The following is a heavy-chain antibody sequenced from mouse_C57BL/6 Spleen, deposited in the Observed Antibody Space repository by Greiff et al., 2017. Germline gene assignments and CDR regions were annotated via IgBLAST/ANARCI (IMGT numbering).Heavy chain of an antibody. CDR1: GFTFSDYY. Sequence: EVKVVESGGGLVQPGGSLKLSCAASGFTFSDYYMYWVRQTPEKRLEWVAYISNGGGSTYYPDTVKGRFTISRDNAKNTLYLQMSRLKSEDTAMYYCARHTGYYFDYWGQCTTLTVSS. V-gene: IGHV5-12*01. J-gene: IGHJ2*01. CDR2: ISNGGGST. D-gene: IGHD1-1*01. CDR3: ARHTGYYFDY.